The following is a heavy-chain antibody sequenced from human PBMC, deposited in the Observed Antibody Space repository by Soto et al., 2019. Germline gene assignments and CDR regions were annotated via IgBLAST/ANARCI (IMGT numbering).Heavy chain of an antibody. J-gene: IGHJ4*02. V-gene: IGHV1-69*13. CDR1: GGTFSSYA. Sequence: ASVKVSCKASGGTFSSYAISWVRQAPGQGLGWMGGIIPIFGTANYAQKFQGRVTITADESTSTAYMELSSLRSEDTAVYYCARGWGSSSVFFDYWGQGTLVTVSS. D-gene: IGHD6-6*01. CDR2: IIPIFGTA. CDR3: ARGWGSSSVFFDY.